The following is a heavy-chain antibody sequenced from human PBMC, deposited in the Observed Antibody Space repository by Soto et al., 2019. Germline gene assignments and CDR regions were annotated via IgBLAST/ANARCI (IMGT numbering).Heavy chain of an antibody. J-gene: IGHJ4*02. V-gene: IGHV3-30-3*01. D-gene: IGHD6-19*01. CDR1: GFTFSSYA. CDR3: ARVSPPRVGQGLVGVGY. CDR2: ISYDGSNK. Sequence: QVQLVESGGGVVQPGRSLRLSCAASGFTFSSYAMHWVRQAPGKGLEWVAVISYDGSNKYYADSVKGRFTISRDNSKNTLYLQMNRLRAEDTAVYYCARVSPPRVGQGLVGVGYWGQGTLVTVSS.